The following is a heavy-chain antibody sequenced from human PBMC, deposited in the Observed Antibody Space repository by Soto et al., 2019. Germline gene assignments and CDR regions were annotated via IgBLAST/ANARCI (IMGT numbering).Heavy chain of an antibody. CDR1: GYTFSAYF. CDR3: ARHNYYSGLDV. Sequence: ASVKVSCKASGYTFSAYFITWVRQAPGQGLEWMGRISAYDGNTNYAHMLQDRVTMTTDRSTTTAYMELRSLRSDYTALYYCARHNYYSGLDVWGQGTPVTVSS. V-gene: IGHV1-18*01. CDR2: ISAYDGNT. J-gene: IGHJ6*02.